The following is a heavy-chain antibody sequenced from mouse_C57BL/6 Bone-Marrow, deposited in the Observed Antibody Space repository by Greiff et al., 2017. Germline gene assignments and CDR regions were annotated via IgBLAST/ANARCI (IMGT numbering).Heavy chain of an antibody. D-gene: IGHD1-1*01. CDR1: GYTFTSYA. J-gene: IGHJ1*03. CDR3: ARDYGNSYWYFDV. Sequence: VQLQQSGPELVKPGASVKLSCKASGYTFTSYAINWVKQRPGQGLAWIGWIYPRDGSPKYTEQFKGKATLTVDTSSSTAYMELHSLTSEDSAVYFCARDYGNSYWYFDVWGTGTTVTVSS. V-gene: IGHV1-85*01. CDR2: IYPRDGSP.